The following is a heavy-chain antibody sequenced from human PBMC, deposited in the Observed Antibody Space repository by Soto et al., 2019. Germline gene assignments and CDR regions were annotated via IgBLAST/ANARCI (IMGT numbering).Heavy chain of an antibody. D-gene: IGHD2-2*01. CDR3: ARDLGYCSSTSCYRYDFWSGYPAPSNWFDP. J-gene: IGHJ5*02. Sequence: SETLSLTCAVYGGSFSGYYWSWIRQPPGKGLEWIGEINHSGSTNYNPSLKSRVTMTRDTSTSTVYMELSSLRSEDTAVYYCARDLGYCSSTSCYRYDFWSGYPAPSNWFDPWGQGTLVTVSS. CDR2: INHSGST. CDR1: GGSFSGYY. V-gene: IGHV4-34*10.